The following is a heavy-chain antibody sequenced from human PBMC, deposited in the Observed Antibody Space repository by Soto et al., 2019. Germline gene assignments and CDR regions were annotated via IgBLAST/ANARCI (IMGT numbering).Heavy chain of an antibody. CDR3: ASESYSSGGTYIGLYGMEV. CDR2: INPNSGGT. J-gene: IGHJ6*02. Sequence: QVQLVQSGAEVKKPGASVKVSCKASGYTFTGYYMHWVRQAPGQGLEWMGWINPNSGGTNYAQKFQGWVTMTRDTSISTAYMELSRLRSDDTAVYYCASESYSSGGTYIGLYGMEVWGQGTTVTVSS. CDR1: GYTFTGYY. V-gene: IGHV1-2*04. D-gene: IGHD6-19*01.